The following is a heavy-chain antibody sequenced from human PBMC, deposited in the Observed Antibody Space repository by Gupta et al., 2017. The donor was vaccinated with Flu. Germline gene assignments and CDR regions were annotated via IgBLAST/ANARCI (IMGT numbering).Heavy chain of an antibody. CDR2: IRGSGDRT. J-gene: IGHJ6*03. CDR3: AKEGGYGDHYYYYYMDV. Sequence: AMSWVRQAPGKGLEWVSTIRGSGDRTYYADSVKGRFTISRDNSKSTVYLQMNSLRAEDTAVYYCAKEGGYGDHYYYYYMDVWGKGTTVTVSS. CDR1: A. D-gene: IGHD4-17*01. V-gene: IGHV3-23*01.